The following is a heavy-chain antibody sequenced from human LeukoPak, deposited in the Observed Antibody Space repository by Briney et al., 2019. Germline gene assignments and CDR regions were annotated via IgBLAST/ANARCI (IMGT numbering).Heavy chain of an antibody. J-gene: IGHJ4*02. V-gene: IGHV1-18*01. CDR3: ARALVVTASPGAFDY. CDR2: ISACNGNT. D-gene: IGHD2-21*02. CDR1: GYTFTSYG. Sequence: ASVKVSCKASGYTFTSYGISWVRQAPGQGLEWMGWISACNGNTNYAQKLQGRVTMTTDTSTSTAYMELRSLRSDDTAVYYCARALVVTASPGAFDYWGQGTLVTVSS.